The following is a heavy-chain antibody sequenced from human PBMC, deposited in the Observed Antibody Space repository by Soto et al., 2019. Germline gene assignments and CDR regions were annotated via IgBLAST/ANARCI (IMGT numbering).Heavy chain of an antibody. Sequence: SETLSLTCTVSGGSISSSSYYWGWIRQPPGKGLEWIGSIYYSGSTYYNPSLKSRVTISVDTSKNQFSLKLSSVTAADTAVYHGVRGSGKYYYAMDVWGQGTTVTVSS. CDR3: VRGSGKYYYAMDV. CDR2: IYYSGST. D-gene: IGHD3-10*01. J-gene: IGHJ6*02. CDR1: GGSISSSSYY. V-gene: IGHV4-39*01.